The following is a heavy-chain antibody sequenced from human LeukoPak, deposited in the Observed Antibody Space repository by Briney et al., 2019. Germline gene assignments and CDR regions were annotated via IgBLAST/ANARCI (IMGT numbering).Heavy chain of an antibody. Sequence: ASVKVSCKASGYTFTGYYMHWVRQAPGQGLEWMGWINPNSGGTNYAQKFQGRVTMTRDTSISTAYMELSRLRSDDTAVYYCARVHCTSREYCSGGSHHFLDWGQGTLVTVSS. V-gene: IGHV1-2*02. CDR1: GYTFTGYY. J-gene: IGHJ4*02. D-gene: IGHD2-15*01. CDR3: ARVHCTSREYCSGGSHHFLD. CDR2: INPNSGGT.